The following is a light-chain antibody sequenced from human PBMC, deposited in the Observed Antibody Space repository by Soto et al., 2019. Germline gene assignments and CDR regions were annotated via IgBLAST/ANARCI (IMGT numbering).Light chain of an antibody. Sequence: QSVLTQPPSVSGAPGQRVTFSCTGSSSNIGAGYDVHWYQQLPGTAPKLLIYVNINRPSGVPDRFSGPKSGTSASLAITGLQAEDEAEYYCQSYDSSLSAYVFGTGTKVTVL. CDR3: QSYDSSLSAYV. CDR2: VNI. V-gene: IGLV1-40*01. CDR1: SSNIGAGYD. J-gene: IGLJ1*01.